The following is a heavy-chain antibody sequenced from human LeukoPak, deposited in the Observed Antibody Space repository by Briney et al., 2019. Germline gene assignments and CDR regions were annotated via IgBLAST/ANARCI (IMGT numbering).Heavy chain of an antibody. CDR1: GYTFTGYY. Sequence: ASVKVSCKASGYTFTGYYMHWVRQAPGQGLEWMGWINPNSGGTNYAQKFQGRVTMTRDTSISTAYMELSRLRSDDTAVYYCAMIAAAGTAGHYYYYYMDVWGKGTTVTVSS. CDR3: AMIAAAGTAGHYYYYYMDV. V-gene: IGHV1-2*02. J-gene: IGHJ6*03. D-gene: IGHD6-13*01. CDR2: INPNSGGT.